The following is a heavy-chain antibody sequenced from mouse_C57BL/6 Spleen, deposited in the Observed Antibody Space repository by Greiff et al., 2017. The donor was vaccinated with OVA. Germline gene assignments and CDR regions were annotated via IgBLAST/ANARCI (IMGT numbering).Heavy chain of an antibody. CDR1: GYAFSSYW. CDR3: ATIYYDYDEDY. CDR2: IYPGDGDT. D-gene: IGHD2-4*01. J-gene: IGHJ2*01. V-gene: IGHV1-80*01. Sequence: QVQLKQSGAELVKPGASVKISCKASGYAFSSYWMNWVKQGPGKGLEWIGQIYPGDGDTNYNGKFKGKATLTADKSSSTAYMQLSSLTSEYSAVYFCATIYYDYDEDYWGQGTTLTVSS.